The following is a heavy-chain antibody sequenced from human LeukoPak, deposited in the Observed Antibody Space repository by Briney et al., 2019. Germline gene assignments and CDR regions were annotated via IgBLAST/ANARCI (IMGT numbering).Heavy chain of an antibody. Sequence: SETLSLTCTVSGGSISSSSYYWGWIRQPPGKGLEWIGEINHSGSTNYNPSLKSRVTISVDTSKNQFSLKLSSVTAADTAVYYCARGVGGPPLSAYYYYGMDVWGQGTTVTVSS. CDR3: ARGVGGPPLSAYYYYGMDV. V-gene: IGHV4-39*07. CDR1: GGSISSSSYY. D-gene: IGHD1-26*01. J-gene: IGHJ6*02. CDR2: INHSGST.